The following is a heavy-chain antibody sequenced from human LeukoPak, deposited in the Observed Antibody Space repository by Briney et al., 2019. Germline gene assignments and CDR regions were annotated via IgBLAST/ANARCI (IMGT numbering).Heavy chain of an antibody. CDR2: IFYSGST. CDR3: ARVLQVGTTTKFDS. CDR1: GGSFSGYY. V-gene: IGHV4-30-4*08. D-gene: IGHD1-26*01. J-gene: IGHJ4*02. Sequence: PSETLSLTCAVYGGSFSGYYWSWIRQPPGRGLEWIGYIFYSGSTYYNPSLKSRVTMSIDTSKNQFSLKLSSVTAADTAMYYCARVLQVGTTTKFDSWGQGTLVTVSS.